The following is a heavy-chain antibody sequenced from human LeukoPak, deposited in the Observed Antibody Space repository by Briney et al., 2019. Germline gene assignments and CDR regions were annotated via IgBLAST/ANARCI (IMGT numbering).Heavy chain of an antibody. D-gene: IGHD3-22*01. J-gene: IGHJ6*03. Sequence: SETLSLTCTVSGVSISSYYWSWIRQPPGKGLEWIGYIYTSGSTNYNPSLKSRVTISVDTSKNQFSLKLSSVTAADTAVYYCARPGSLGRGYQSYYYYYYMDVWGKGTTVTVSS. V-gene: IGHV4-4*09. CDR2: IYTSGST. CDR1: GVSISSYY. CDR3: ARPGSLGRGYQSYYYYYYMDV.